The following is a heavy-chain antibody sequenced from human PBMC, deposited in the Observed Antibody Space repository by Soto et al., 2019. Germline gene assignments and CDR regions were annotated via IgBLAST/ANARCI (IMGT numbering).Heavy chain of an antibody. CDR3: AKEKISISCRNWFDP. Sequence: ELQLLESGGGLVQPGGSLRLSCAASGFIFSSYAMSWVRQAPGKGLEWVSAISGSGGSTYYADSVKGRFTISRDNSKNTLYLQMNSLRAEDTAVYYCAKEKISISCRNWFDPWGQGTLVTVSS. CDR2: ISGSGGST. J-gene: IGHJ5*02. V-gene: IGHV3-23*01. CDR1: GFIFSSYA. D-gene: IGHD2-2*01.